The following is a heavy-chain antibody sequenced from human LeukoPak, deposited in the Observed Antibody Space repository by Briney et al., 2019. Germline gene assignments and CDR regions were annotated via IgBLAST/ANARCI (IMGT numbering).Heavy chain of an antibody. CDR1: GFTFSTYS. D-gene: IGHD4-23*01. Sequence: PGGSLRLSCAASGFTFSTYSMNWVRQAPGKGLQWVSSISVSSGHIYYADSVKGRLSISRDNAESSLYLQMNSLRDEAAAVYFCSRYRSNGGYWPDAFYFWGQGTMVTVSS. CDR2: ISVSSGHI. CDR3: SRYRSNGGYWPDAFYF. J-gene: IGHJ3*01. V-gene: IGHV3-21*06.